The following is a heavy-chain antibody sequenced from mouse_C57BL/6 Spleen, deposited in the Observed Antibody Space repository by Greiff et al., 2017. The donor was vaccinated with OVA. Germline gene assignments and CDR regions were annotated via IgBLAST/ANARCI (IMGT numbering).Heavy chain of an antibody. CDR2: IWSGGST. CDR1: GFSLTSYG. V-gene: IGHV2-2*01. D-gene: IGHD1-1*01. J-gene: IGHJ4*01. CDR3: ARTHYYGSSYIYYAMDY. Sequence: VQVVESGPGLVQPSQSLSITCTVSGFSLTSYGVHWVRQSPGKGLEWLGVIWSGGSTDYNAAFISRLSISKDNSKSQVFFKMNSLQADDTAIYYCARTHYYGSSYIYYAMDYWGQGTSVTVSS.